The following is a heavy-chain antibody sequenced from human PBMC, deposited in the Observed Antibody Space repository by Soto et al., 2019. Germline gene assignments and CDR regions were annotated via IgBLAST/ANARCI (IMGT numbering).Heavy chain of an antibody. J-gene: IGHJ6*04. V-gene: IGHV5-51*01. CDR3: ASHLLRRRTETIMDV. D-gene: IGHD2-2*01. CDR1: GYSFTSYW. CDR2: IYPGDSDT. Sequence: LGESLKISCKGSGYSFTSYWIGWVRQMPWKGLEWMGIIYPGDSDTRYSPSFQGQVTISADKSISTAYLQWSSLKASDTAMYYCASHLLRRRTETIMDVWGKGTTGTVST.